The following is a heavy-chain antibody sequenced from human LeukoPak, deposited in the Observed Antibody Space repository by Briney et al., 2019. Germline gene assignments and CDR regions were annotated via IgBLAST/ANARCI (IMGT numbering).Heavy chain of an antibody. Sequence: GESLKISCKGSGYSFTSYWIGWVRQMPGKGLEWMGIIYPGDSDTRYSPSFQGQVTISADKSISTAYLQWSSLKASDTAMYYCARQRERSSGWGPNAFDIWGQGTMATVSS. V-gene: IGHV5-51*01. CDR1: GYSFTSYW. D-gene: IGHD6-19*01. CDR3: ARQRERSSGWGPNAFDI. J-gene: IGHJ3*02. CDR2: IYPGDSDT.